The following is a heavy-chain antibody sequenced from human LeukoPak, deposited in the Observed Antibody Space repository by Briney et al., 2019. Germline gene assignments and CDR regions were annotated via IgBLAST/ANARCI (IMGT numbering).Heavy chain of an antibody. CDR3: ARQYSGSYYGRYFDY. CDR1: GGSISSYY. Sequence: SETLSLTCTVSGGSISSYYWSWIRQPPGKGLEWIGYIYYSGSTNYNPSLKSRVTISVDTSKNQFSLKLSSVTAADTAVYYCARQYSGSYYGRYFDYWGQGTLVTVSS. V-gene: IGHV4-59*08. CDR2: IYYSGST. D-gene: IGHD1-26*01. J-gene: IGHJ4*02.